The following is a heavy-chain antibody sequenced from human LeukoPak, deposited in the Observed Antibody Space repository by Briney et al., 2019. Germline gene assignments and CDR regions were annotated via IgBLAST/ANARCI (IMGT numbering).Heavy chain of an antibody. CDR1: GGSVSSGSAY. V-gene: IGHV4-61*01. CDR3: ARDLGYGGNVRWFDP. CDR2: IYYTGST. J-gene: IGHJ5*02. D-gene: IGHD4-23*01. Sequence: SETLSLTCTVSGGSVSSGSAYWSWIRQPPGKGLEWIGYIYYTGSTNYNPSLKSRVTISVDTSKNQFSLKLSSVTAADTAVYYCARDLGYGGNVRWFDPWGQGTLVTVSS.